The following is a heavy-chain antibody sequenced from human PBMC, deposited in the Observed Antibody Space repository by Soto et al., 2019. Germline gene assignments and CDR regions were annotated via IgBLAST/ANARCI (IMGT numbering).Heavy chain of an antibody. V-gene: IGHV1-2*04. CDR2: INPNSDGT. CDR1: GYTFTGYY. Sequence: ASVKVSCKASGYTFTGYYMHWVRQAPGQGLEWVGWINPNSDGTNYAQKFQGWVTMTRDTSISTAYMELSRLRSDDTAVYYCARGVRYYGSGSKYYYYYGMDVWGQGTTVTVSS. CDR3: ARGVRYYGSGSKYYYYYGMDV. J-gene: IGHJ6*02. D-gene: IGHD3-10*01.